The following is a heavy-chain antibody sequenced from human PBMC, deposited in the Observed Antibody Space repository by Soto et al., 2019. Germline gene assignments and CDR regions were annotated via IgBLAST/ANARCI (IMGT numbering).Heavy chain of an antibody. CDR3: ARAYYYYDSSGYYDPYYFDY. CDR2: IYYSGSI. Sequence: SETLSLTCTVSGGSISSGGYYWSWIRQHPGKGLEWIGYIYYSGSIYYNPSLKSRVTISVDTSKNQFSLKLSSVTAADTAVYYCARAYYYYDSSGYYDPYYFDYWGQGTLVTVSS. V-gene: IGHV4-31*03. J-gene: IGHJ4*02. CDR1: GGSISSGGYY. D-gene: IGHD3-22*01.